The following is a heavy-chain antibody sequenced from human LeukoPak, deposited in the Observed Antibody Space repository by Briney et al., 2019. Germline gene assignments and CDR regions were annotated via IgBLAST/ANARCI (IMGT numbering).Heavy chain of an antibody. J-gene: IGHJ4*02. V-gene: IGHV4-31*03. CDR1: SGSIRGGFYY. CDR2: IYYSGGT. D-gene: IGHD3-10*01. CDR3: AGGESGSGSYYAKSFDY. Sequence: PSETLSLTCTVSSGSIRGGFYYWTWIRQHPGKGLEWIGYIYYSGGTYYNPSLKSRFSISVDTSKNQLSLKLSSVTAADTAVYFCAGGESGSGSYYAKSFDYWGQGTLVTVSS.